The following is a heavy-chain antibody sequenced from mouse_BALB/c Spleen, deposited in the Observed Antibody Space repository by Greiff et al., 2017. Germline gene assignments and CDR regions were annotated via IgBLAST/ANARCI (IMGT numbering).Heavy chain of an antibody. J-gene: IGHJ4*01. Sequence: EVKLVESGGGLVKPGGSLKLSCAASGFTFSSYAMSWVRQTPEKRLEWVASISSGGSTYYPDSVKGRFTISRDNAKNNLYLQMSSLKSEDTAMYYGARGDYYGSSYVAMDYWGQGTSVTVSS. CDR2: ISSGGST. CDR1: GFTFSSYA. D-gene: IGHD1-1*01. V-gene: IGHV5-6-5*01. CDR3: ARGDYYGSSYVAMDY.